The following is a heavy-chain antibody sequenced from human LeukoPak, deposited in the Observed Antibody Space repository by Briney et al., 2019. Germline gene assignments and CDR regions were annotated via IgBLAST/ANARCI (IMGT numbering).Heavy chain of an antibody. CDR3: ARGTMVRGVIAKPYYFDY. CDR1: GFTFSSYE. CDR2: ISSSGSTI. V-gene: IGHV3-48*03. Sequence: GGSLRLSCAASGFTFSSYEMNWARQAPGKGLEWVSYISSSGSTIYYADSVKGRFTISRDNAKNSLYLQMNSLRAEDTAVYYCARGTMVRGVIAKPYYFDYWGQGTLVTVSS. J-gene: IGHJ4*02. D-gene: IGHD3-10*01.